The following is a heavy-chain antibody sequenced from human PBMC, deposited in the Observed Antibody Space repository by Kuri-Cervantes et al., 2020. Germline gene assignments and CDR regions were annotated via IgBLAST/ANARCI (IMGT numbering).Heavy chain of an antibody. CDR3: ARGVHGIGY. CDR2: MNPDTGKT. D-gene: IGHD5-24*01. Sequence: ASVKVSCKASGYIFTCLDINWVRQAPGQGPEWMGWMNPDTGKTGYVQKFQGRLTMTRDTSISTAYMELSSLRSDDTAVYYCARGVHGIGYWGQGTLVTVSS. CDR1: GYIFTCLD. V-gene: IGHV1-8*01. J-gene: IGHJ4*02.